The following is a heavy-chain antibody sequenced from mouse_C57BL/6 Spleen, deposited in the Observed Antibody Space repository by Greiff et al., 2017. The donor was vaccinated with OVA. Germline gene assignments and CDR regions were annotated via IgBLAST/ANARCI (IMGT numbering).Heavy chain of an antibody. CDR3: ARAFYYYGSSPYFDY. J-gene: IGHJ2*01. D-gene: IGHD1-1*01. Sequence: QVQLQQPGTELVKPGASVKLSCKASGYTFTSYWMHWVKQRPGQGLEWIGNINPSNGGTNYNEKFKSKATLTVDRSSSTAYMQLSSLTSEDSAVYYCARAFYYYGSSPYFDYWGQGTTLTVSS. CDR2: INPSNGGT. CDR1: GYTFTSYW. V-gene: IGHV1-53*01.